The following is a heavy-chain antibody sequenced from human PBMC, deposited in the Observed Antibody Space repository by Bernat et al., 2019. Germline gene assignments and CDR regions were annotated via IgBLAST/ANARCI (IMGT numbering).Heavy chain of an antibody. V-gene: IGHV3-64*01. CDR3: ARVYYYDSSGYYSASWYFDL. Sequence: EVQLVESGGDLVQPGGSLRLSCAASGFTFSSYAMHWVRQAPGKGLEYVSAISSNGGSTYYANSVKGRFTISRDNSKNTLYLQMGSLRAEDMAVYYCARVYYYDSSGYYSASWYFDLWGRGTLVTVSS. CDR2: ISSNGGST. J-gene: IGHJ2*01. D-gene: IGHD3-22*01. CDR1: GFTFSSYA.